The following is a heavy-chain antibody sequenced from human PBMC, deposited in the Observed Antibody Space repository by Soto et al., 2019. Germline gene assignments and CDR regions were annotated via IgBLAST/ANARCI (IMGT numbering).Heavy chain of an antibody. CDR2: IYHSGST. V-gene: IGHV4-4*02. D-gene: IGHD1-20*01. CDR1: GGSISSSNW. Sequence: LSLTCAVSGGSISSSNWWSWVRQPPGKGLEWIGEIYHSGSTNYNPSLKSRVTISVDKSKNQFSLKLSSVTAADTAVYYCARVVTGTPYYYYYGMDVWGQGTTVTVSS. J-gene: IGHJ6*02. CDR3: ARVVTGTPYYYYYGMDV.